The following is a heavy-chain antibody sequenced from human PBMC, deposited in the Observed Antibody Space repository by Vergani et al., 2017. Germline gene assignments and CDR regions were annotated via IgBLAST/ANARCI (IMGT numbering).Heavy chain of an antibody. CDR1: GFTFSSYA. J-gene: IGHJ4*02. Sequence: QVQLVESGGGVVQPGRSLRLSCAASGFTFSSYAMHWVRQAPGKGLEWVAVISYDGSNKYYADSVKGRFTISTDNSKNTLYLQMNSLRAEDTAVYYCARVRSKYFDYWGQGTLVTVSS. V-gene: IGHV3-30*01. CDR2: ISYDGSNK. CDR3: ARVRSKYFDY.